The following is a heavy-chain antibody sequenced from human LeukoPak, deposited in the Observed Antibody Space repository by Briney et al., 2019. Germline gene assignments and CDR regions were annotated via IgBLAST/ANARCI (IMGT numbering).Heavy chain of an antibody. V-gene: IGHV1-69*04. J-gene: IGHJ3*02. CDR2: IIPILGIA. Sequence: SVKVSCKASGYTFITYYIHWVRQAPGQWLEWMGTIIPILGIANYAQKFQGRVTITADKSTSTAYTELSSLRSEDTAVYYCARDRPSIVGAPDAFDIWGQGTMVTVSS. CDR3: ARDRPSIVGAPDAFDI. D-gene: IGHD1-26*01. CDR1: GYTFITYY.